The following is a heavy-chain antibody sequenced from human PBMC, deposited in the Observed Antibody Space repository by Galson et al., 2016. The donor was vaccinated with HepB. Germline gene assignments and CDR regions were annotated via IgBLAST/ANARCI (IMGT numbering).Heavy chain of an antibody. CDR1: GYTFSSYI. Sequence: SLRLSCAASGYTFSSYIIHWVRQAPGKGLEWVSVISYLGISQDYADSVKGRFTISRVDSKNTLYLQLNGLRPEDTAVYYCARAGGTTSIFAFDLWGRGTLVTVSS. V-gene: IGHV3-30-3*02. CDR2: ISYLGISQ. J-gene: IGHJ3*01. CDR3: ARAGGTTSIFAFDL. D-gene: IGHD1-14*01.